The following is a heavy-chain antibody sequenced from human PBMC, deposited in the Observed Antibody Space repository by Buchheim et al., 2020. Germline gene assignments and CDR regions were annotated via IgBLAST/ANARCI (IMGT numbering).Heavy chain of an antibody. V-gene: IGHV3-48*02. J-gene: IGHJ4*02. CDR3: ARDLMGYLFDY. CDR2: IDRSGGSP. CDR1: GFTFRNNA. D-gene: IGHD2-8*01. Sequence: EVQLVESGGGLVQPGMSLRLSCEGSGFTFRNNAMHWVRQAPGKGLEWIAHIDRSGGSPFYAASVKGRFTISRDNAKNSLYLQMYGLRDEDTAVYYCARDLMGYLFDYCGQGTL.